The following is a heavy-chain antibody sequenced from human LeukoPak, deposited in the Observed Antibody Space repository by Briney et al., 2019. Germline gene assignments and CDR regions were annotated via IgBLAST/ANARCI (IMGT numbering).Heavy chain of an antibody. V-gene: IGHV3-23*01. CDR2: ISGSGGAT. J-gene: IGHJ4*02. CDR1: GFTFSSYA. CDR3: ARGPFMVRGGSYFDY. Sequence: GGSLRLSCAASGFTFSSYAMNWVRQAPGKGLEWVSAISGSGGATYYADSVKGRFTISRDNSKNTLYLQLNSLRAEDTAVYYCARGPFMVRGGSYFDYWGQGTLVTVSS. D-gene: IGHD3-10*01.